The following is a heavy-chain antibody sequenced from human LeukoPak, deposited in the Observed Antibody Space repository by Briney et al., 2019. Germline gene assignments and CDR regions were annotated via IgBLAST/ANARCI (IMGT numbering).Heavy chain of an antibody. J-gene: IGHJ3*02. CDR3: ARLICGGGDCGGVGAFDI. CDR1: GFTVSSNY. D-gene: IGHD2-21*02. Sequence: GGSLRLSCAASGFTVSSNYMSWVRQAPGKGLEWVSVIYSGGSTYYADSVKGRFTISRDNSKNTLYLQMNSLRAEDTAVYYCARLICGGGDCGGVGAFDIWGQGTMVTLSS. CDR2: IYSGGST. V-gene: IGHV3-53*01.